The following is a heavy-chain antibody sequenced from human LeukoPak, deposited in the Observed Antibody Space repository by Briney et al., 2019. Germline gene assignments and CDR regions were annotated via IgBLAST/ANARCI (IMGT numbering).Heavy chain of an antibody. Sequence: PSETLSLTCAVSGGSISSGNWWTWVRQPPEKGLGWIGEIYHSGSTYYNPSLKSRVTISIDKSKNQFSLKLSSVTAADTAVYYCASRVPAAGDALDIWGQGTMVTVST. D-gene: IGHD6-13*01. J-gene: IGHJ3*02. CDR2: IYHSGST. V-gene: IGHV4-4*02. CDR1: GGSISSGNW. CDR3: ASRVPAAGDALDI.